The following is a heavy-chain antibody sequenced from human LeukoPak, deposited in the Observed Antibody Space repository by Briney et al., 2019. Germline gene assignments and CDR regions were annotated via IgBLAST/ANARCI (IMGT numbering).Heavy chain of an antibody. Sequence: GGSLRLSCAASGFTFSSYGMHWVRQAPGKGLEWVAVIWYDGSNKYYADSVKGRFTISRDNSKNTLYLQMNSLRAEDTAVYYCATYYYDSSGYTQGSMDVWGQGTTVTVSS. CDR1: GFTFSSYG. D-gene: IGHD3-22*01. J-gene: IGHJ6*02. CDR3: ATYYYDSSGYTQGSMDV. V-gene: IGHV3-33*01. CDR2: IWYDGSNK.